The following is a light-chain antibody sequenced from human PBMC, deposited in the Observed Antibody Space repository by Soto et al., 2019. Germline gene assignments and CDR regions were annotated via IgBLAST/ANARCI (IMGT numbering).Light chain of an antibody. Sequence: DIQLTQSPSFLSASVGDRVTITCRASQGISSYLAWYQQKPGKAPNLLIYAASTLQIGVQSRFSGSGSGTEFTLTNSSLQPEDFATYYCQHLNGYPLTFGGGTKVEIK. CDR3: QHLNGYPLT. CDR2: AAS. J-gene: IGKJ4*01. V-gene: IGKV1-9*01. CDR1: QGISSY.